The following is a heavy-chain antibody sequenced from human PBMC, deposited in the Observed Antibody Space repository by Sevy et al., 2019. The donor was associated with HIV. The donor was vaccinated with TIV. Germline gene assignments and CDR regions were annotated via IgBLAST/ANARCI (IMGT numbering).Heavy chain of an antibody. D-gene: IGHD3-22*01. V-gene: IGHV3-30-3*01. CDR1: GFTFSSYA. CDR2: ISYDGSNK. CDR3: ARDQTSPNYYDSSGHWGGDAFDI. J-gene: IGHJ3*02. Sequence: GGSLRLSCAASGFTFSSYAMHWVRQAPGKGLEWVAVISYDGSNKYYADSVKGRFTISRDNSKNTLYLQMNSLRAEDTAVYYCARDQTSPNYYDSSGHWGGDAFDIWGQGTMVTVSS.